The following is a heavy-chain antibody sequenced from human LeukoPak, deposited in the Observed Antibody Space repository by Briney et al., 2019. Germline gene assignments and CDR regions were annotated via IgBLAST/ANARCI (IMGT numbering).Heavy chain of an antibody. CDR3: ARDRGGATTRYYYYYMDV. CDR1: GGTFSSYA. V-gene: IGHV1-69*13. Sequence: ASVKVSCKASGGTFSSYAISWVRQAPGQGLEWMGGIIPIFGTANYAQKFQGRVTITADESTSTAYMELSSLRSEDTAVYYCARDRGGATTRYYYYYMDVWGKGTTVTISS. CDR2: IIPIFGTA. J-gene: IGHJ6*03. D-gene: IGHD1-26*01.